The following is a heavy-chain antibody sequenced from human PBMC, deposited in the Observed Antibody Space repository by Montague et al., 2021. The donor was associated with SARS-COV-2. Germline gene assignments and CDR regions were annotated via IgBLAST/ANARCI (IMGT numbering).Heavy chain of an antibody. Sequence: SETLSLTCTVSAGSMSDHYCAWIRQPPGKGLELLAYIYYSGGINSNASLKSRVSMSVDTSKNQFSLKLTSVTAADTAVYYCARAVSVRRAGNWFDPWGQGTLVTVSS. J-gene: IGHJ5*02. CDR3: ARAVSVRRAGNWFDP. CDR1: AGSMSDHY. CDR2: IYYSGGI. D-gene: IGHD3-10*01. V-gene: IGHV4-59*11.